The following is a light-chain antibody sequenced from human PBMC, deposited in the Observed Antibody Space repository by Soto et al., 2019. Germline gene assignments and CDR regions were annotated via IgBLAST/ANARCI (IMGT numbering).Light chain of an antibody. Sequence: DIQMTQSPSSLSASVGDRVTITCRASQSISSYLNWYHQKPGKAPKLLIYAASSLQSGVPSRFSGSGSGTDFTLTISRLEPEDFAVYYCQQYGSSPPITFGQGTRLEIK. CDR2: AAS. CDR3: QQYGSSPPIT. V-gene: IGKV1-39*01. CDR1: QSISSY. J-gene: IGKJ5*01.